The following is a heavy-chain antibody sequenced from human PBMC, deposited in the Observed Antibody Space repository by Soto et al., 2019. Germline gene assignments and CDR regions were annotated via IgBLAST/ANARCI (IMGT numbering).Heavy chain of an antibody. J-gene: IGHJ6*02. Sequence: GESLKISCKGSGYSFTNYWISWVRQMPGKGLEWMGRIDPSDSYTNYSPSFQGHVTISADKSISTAYLQWSSLKASDTAMYYCATHTTINYYYGMDVWGQGTTVTVSS. V-gene: IGHV5-10-1*01. CDR3: ATHTTINYYYGMDV. D-gene: IGHD2-21*02. CDR1: GYSFTNYW. CDR2: IDPSDSYT.